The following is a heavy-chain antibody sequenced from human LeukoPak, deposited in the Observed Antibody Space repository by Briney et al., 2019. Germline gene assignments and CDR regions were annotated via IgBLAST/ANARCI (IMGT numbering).Heavy chain of an antibody. J-gene: IGHJ6*03. V-gene: IGHV3-48*01. CDR2: ISSSSSTI. D-gene: IGHD1-26*01. CDR1: GFTFSSYS. Sequence: GGSLRLSCAASGFTFSSYSMNWVRQAPGKGLEWVSYISSSSSTIYYADSVKGRFTISRDNAKNSLYLQMNSLGAEDTAVYYCARDREYSGSSQRGRRTQYYYYYMDVWGKGTTVTVSS. CDR3: ARDREYSGSSQRGRRTQYYYYYMDV.